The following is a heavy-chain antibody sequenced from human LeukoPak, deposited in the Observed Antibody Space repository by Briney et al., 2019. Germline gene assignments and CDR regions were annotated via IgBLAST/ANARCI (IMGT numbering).Heavy chain of an antibody. CDR3: AKDLGVSGSYYGYYYYGMDV. J-gene: IGHJ6*02. Sequence: GGSLRLSCAASGFTFSSYAMSWVRQAPGKGLEWVSAISGSGGSTYYADSVKGRFTISRDNSKNTLYLQMNSLRAEDTAVYYCAKDLGVSGSYYGYYYYGMDVWGQGTTVTVSS. D-gene: IGHD1-26*01. CDR1: GFTFSSYA. V-gene: IGHV3-23*01. CDR2: ISGSGGST.